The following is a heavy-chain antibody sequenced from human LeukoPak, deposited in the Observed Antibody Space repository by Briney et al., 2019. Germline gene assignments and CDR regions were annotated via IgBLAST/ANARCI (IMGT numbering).Heavy chain of an antibody. J-gene: IGHJ4*02. CDR1: GFTFSSYG. D-gene: IGHD2-15*01. CDR2: ISGSGGST. Sequence: RGSLRLSCAASGFTFSSYGMSWVRQAPGKGLEWVSAISGSGGSTYYADSVKGRFTISRDNSKNTLYLQMNSLRAEDTAVYYCAKDRGIVVVVAATILDYWGQGTLVTVSS. V-gene: IGHV3-23*01. CDR3: AKDRGIVVVVAATILDY.